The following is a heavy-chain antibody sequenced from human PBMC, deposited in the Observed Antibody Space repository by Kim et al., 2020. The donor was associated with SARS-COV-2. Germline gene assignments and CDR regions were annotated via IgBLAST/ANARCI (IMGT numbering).Heavy chain of an antibody. V-gene: IGHV3-30*04. CDR3: ARDSRHYGDYRVFDY. D-gene: IGHD4-17*01. CDR1: GFTFSSYA. CDR2: LSYDGSDK. J-gene: IGHJ4*02. Sequence: GGSLRLSCAASGFTFSSYAIHWVRQTPGKGLEWVAVLSYDGSDKYYPDSVKGRFTISRDNSKNTLFLQMNSLRAEDTAVYYCARDSRHYGDYRVFDYWGQGTLVTVSS.